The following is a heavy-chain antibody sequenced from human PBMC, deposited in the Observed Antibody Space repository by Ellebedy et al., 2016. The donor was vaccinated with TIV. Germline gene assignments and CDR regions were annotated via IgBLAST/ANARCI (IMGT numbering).Heavy chain of an antibody. D-gene: IGHD3-22*01. J-gene: IGHJ4*02. CDR2: IRPKASNYAT. CDR1: GVTFSASA. V-gene: IGHV3-73*01. Sequence: GESLKISXAASGVTFSASAMHWVRQASGKGLEWVGRIRPKASNYATTYSESVKGRFTITRDDSNNTAYLEMNSLTAEDTAVYYCTRQGENSLGYYYPYWGRGTLVTVSS. CDR3: TRQGENSLGYYYPY.